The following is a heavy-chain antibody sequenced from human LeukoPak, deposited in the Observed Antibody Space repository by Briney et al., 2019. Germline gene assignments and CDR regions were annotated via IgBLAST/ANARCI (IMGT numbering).Heavy chain of an antibody. CDR2: IWYDGSNK. J-gene: IGHJ4*02. V-gene: IGHV3-33*01. Sequence: GGSLRLSCAASGFTFSSYGMHWVRQAPGKGLEWVAVIWYDGSNKYYADSVKGRFTISRDNSKTTLYLQMNSLRAEDTAVYYCARDDPELTDTYSSGLDYWGQGTLVTVSS. CDR1: GFTFSSYG. CDR3: ARDDPELTDTYSSGLDY. D-gene: IGHD6-19*01.